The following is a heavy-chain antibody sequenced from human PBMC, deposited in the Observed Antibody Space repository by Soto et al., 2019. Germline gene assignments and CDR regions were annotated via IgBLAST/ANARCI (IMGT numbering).Heavy chain of an antibody. CDR2: ITGSGGTI. CDR1: GFTFSSYE. V-gene: IGHV3-23*04. D-gene: IGHD2-21*02. CDR3: AKDAVPGDGLWLVSD. J-gene: IGHJ4*02. Sequence: EVQLVESGGGLVQPGGSLRLSCAASGFTFSSYEMNWVRQAPGKGLEWVSGITGSGGTIEYTASVKGRFTISRDNSKNTVYLQMNSLSAEDTAMYYCAKDAVPGDGLWLVSDWGQGTQVTVS.